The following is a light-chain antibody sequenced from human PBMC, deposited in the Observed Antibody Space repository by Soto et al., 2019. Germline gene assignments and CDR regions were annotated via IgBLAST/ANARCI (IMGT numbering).Light chain of an antibody. CDR2: GAS. V-gene: IGKV3D-15*01. CDR3: QQYNSWHT. J-gene: IGKJ2*01. Sequence: EIVMTQSPATLSVSPGERATLSCRASQSVSSNLAWYQQRPGQAPRLLIYGASTRATGIPARFSGSGSGTEFTLTISSLQSEDFAVYYCQQYNSWHTCGQGTKLEIK. CDR1: QSVSSN.